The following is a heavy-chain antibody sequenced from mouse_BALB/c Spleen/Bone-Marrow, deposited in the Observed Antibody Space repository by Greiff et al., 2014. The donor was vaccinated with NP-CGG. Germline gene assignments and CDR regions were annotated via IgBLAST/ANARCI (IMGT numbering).Heavy chain of an antibody. CDR2: INPSTGYT. CDR3: ARYGNYGDYFDY. CDR1: GYTFTSYW. D-gene: IGHD2-1*01. Sequence: VHLVESGAELAKPGASVKMSCKASGYTFTSYWMHWVKQRPGQGLEWIGYINPSTGYTEYNQKFKDKATLTADKSSSTAYMQLSSLTSEDSAVYYCARYGNYGDYFDYWGPGTTLTVSS. V-gene: IGHV1-7*01. J-gene: IGHJ2*01.